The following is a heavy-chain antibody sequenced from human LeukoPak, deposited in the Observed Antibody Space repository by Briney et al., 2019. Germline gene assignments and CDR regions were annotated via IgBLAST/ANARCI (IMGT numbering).Heavy chain of an antibody. CDR3: ARDLRDYGDLTQKRQPTAFDY. J-gene: IGHJ4*02. CDR2: ISAYNGNT. Sequence: GSSVKVSCKASGYTFTSYGISWVRQAPGQGLEWMGWISAYNGNTNYAQKLQGRVTMTTDTSTSTAYMELRSLRSDDTAVYYCARDLRDYGDLTQKRQPTAFDYWGQGTLVTVSS. D-gene: IGHD4-17*01. V-gene: IGHV1-18*01. CDR1: GYTFTSYG.